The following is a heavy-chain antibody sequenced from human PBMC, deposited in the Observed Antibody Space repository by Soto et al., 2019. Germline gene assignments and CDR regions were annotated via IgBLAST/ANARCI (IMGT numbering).Heavy chain of an antibody. J-gene: IGHJ4*02. D-gene: IGHD3-3*01. V-gene: IGHV3-7*03. CDR3: ARETGITIFGVVILSHVDY. CDR2: IKQDGSEK. Sequence: GGSLRLSCAASGFTFSSYWMSWVRQAPGKGLEWVANIKQDGSEKYYVDSVKGRFTISRDNAKNSLYLQMNSLRAEDTAVYYCARETGITIFGVVILSHVDYWGQGTLVTVSS. CDR1: GFTFSSYW.